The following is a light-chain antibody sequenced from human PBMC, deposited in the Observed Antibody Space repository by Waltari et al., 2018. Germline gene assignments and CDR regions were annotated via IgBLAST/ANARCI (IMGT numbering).Light chain of an antibody. CDR2: GVN. J-gene: IGLJ1*01. CDR3: SSYTSTTKYV. V-gene: IGLV2-14*01. CDR1: GSDVGGYDL. Sequence: QSALTQPASVSGSPGQSITISCPGTGSDVGGYDLSSWYQQHPGKAPKLIIYGVNNRPSGVSHRFSGSKSGNTASLTISGLQAEDEADYYCSSYTSTTKYVFGTGTKVTVL.